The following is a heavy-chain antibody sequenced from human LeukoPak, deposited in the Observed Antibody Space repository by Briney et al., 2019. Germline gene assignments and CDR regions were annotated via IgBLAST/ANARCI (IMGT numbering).Heavy chain of an antibody. D-gene: IGHD2-2*02. V-gene: IGHV3-48*01. J-gene: IGHJ3*02. CDR3: AKATNSLYCSSISCYTGNAFDI. CDR2: ISSRSGTI. CDR1: GFSFSSYS. Sequence: GGSLRLSCVGSGFSFSSYSINWVRQAPGKGLDWVSYISSRSGTIDYADSVKSRFTISRDNSKNTLYLQMNSLRAEDTAVYYCAKATNSLYCSSISCYTGNAFDIWGQGTMVTVSS.